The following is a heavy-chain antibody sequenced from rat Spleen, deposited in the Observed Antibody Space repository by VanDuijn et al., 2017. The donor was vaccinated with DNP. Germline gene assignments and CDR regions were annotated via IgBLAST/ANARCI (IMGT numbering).Heavy chain of an antibody. J-gene: IGHJ3*01. CDR2: ISSAGNT. V-gene: IGHV2S12*01. CDR3: ARWEGINAY. D-gene: IGHD1-11*01. Sequence: QVQLRESGPGLVQPSQILSLTCTVSGFSLSNFGINWVRQPPGKGLEWIAAISSAGNTFYNSALKSRLSFSRDTSKSQVFLKMNSQQTEDTAMYFLARWEGINAYGGQGTLVTVSS. CDR1: GFSLSNFG.